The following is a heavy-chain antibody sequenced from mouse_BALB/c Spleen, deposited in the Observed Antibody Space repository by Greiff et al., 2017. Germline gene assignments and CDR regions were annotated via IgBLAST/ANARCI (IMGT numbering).Heavy chain of an antibody. CDR1: GFTFSSFG. Sequence: EVMLVESGGGLVQPGGSRKLSCAASGFTFSSFGMHWVRQAPEKGLEWVAYISSGSSTIYYADTVKGRFTISRDNPKNTLFLQMTSLRSEDTAMYYCARTLYDGYYGWFADWGQGTLVTVSA. CDR2: ISSGSSTI. J-gene: IGHJ3*01. D-gene: IGHD2-3*01. V-gene: IGHV5-17*02. CDR3: ARTLYDGYYGWFAD.